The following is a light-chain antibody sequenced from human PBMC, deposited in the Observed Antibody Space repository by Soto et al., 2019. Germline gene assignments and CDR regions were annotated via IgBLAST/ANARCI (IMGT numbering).Light chain of an antibody. CDR2: KAS. CDR1: QPISSW. V-gene: IGKV1-5*03. J-gene: IGKJ1*01. CDR3: LQHKSYPWT. Sequence: DIQLTQSPPTLSASVGDRVTITCRASQPISSWLAWYQQKPGKAPKLLIYKASTLKSGVPSRFSGAGSGAEFTLTINGLQSEDFATYFCLQHKSYPWTFGQGTKVDIK.